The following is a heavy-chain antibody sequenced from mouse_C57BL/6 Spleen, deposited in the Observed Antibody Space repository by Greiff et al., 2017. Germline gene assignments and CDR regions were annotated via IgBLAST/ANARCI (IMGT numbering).Heavy chain of an antibody. Sequence: QVQLQQPGAELVRPGSSVKLSCKASGYTFTSYWMHWVKQRPIQGLEWIGNIDPSDSETHYNQKFKDKATLTVDKSSSTAYMQLSSLTSADSAVYYCARDYERDFDYWGQGTTLTVSS. V-gene: IGHV1-52*01. CDR1: GYTFTSYW. D-gene: IGHD2-4*01. CDR3: ARDYERDFDY. J-gene: IGHJ2*01. CDR2: IDPSDSET.